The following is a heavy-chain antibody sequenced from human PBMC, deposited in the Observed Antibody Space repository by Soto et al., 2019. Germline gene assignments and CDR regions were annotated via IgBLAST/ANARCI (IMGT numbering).Heavy chain of an antibody. D-gene: IGHD5-18*01. V-gene: IGHV3-48*01. CDR1: GFTFSSYS. CDR2: ISSSSSTT. Sequence: SGFTFSSYSMNWVRQAPGKGLEWVSYISSSSSTTYYADSVKGRFTISRDNSKNTLYLQMNSLRAEDTAVYYCARSGYSYGPFDYWGQGTLVNVSS. J-gene: IGHJ4*02. CDR3: ARSGYSYGPFDY.